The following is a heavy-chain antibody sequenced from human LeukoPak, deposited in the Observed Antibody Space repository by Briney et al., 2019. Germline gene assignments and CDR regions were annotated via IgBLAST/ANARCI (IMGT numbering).Heavy chain of an antibody. D-gene: IGHD3-10*01. CDR1: GFTFSTFE. CDR3: ARVFGSGSSDY. CDR2: ISDSATTI. V-gene: IGHV3-48*03. J-gene: IGHJ4*02. Sequence: PGGSLRLSCAASGFTFSTFEMNWVRQAPGKGLEWVSYISDSATTIYYADSVKGRFTISRDNAKNSLYLQMSSLRAEDTAVYYCARVFGSGSSDYWGQGTLVTVSS.